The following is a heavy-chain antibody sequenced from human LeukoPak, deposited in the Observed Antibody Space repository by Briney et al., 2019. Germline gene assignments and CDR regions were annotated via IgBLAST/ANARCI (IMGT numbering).Heavy chain of an antibody. CDR1: GFTFSTYW. V-gene: IGHV3-7*01. D-gene: IGHD1-26*01. CDR3: ASRIVGTPDYFGY. CDR2: IQQDGNEK. Sequence: GGSLRLSCAASGFTFSTYWMSWVRQAPGKGLEWVANIQQDGNEKYYVDSVKGRFTISRDNAKNSLYLQMNSLRVEDTAVYYCASRIVGTPDYFGYWGQGTLVTVSS. J-gene: IGHJ4*02.